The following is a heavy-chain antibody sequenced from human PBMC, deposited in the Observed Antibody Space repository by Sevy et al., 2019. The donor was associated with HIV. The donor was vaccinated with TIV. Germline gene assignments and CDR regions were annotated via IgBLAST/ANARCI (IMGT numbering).Heavy chain of an antibody. D-gene: IGHD6-13*01. CDR2: IYYSGST. CDR3: ARERQLVLDY. J-gene: IGHJ4*02. CDR1: GGSISSYY. V-gene: IGHV4-59*01. Sequence: SETLSLTCTVSGGSISSYYWSWIRQPPGKGLEWIGYIYYSGSTNYNPTLKSRVTISVDTSKSQFSLKLSSVTAADTAVYYCARERQLVLDYWGQGTLVTVSS.